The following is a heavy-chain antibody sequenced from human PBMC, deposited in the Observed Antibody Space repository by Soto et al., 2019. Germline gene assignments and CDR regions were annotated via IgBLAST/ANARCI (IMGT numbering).Heavy chain of an antibody. CDR2: ISYDGSNT. J-gene: IGHJ4*02. Sequence: QVPLVESGGGVVQPGRSLRLSCVASGFTFSSYGMHWVRQAPGKGLEWVAIISYDGSNTYYADSVKGRFTISRDNSKHTLYLQMNSLRAEDTSVYYCAKEGGLSGTYYISSSYYFDYWGQGTLVTVSS. CDR1: GFTFSSYG. D-gene: IGHD1-26*01. V-gene: IGHV3-30*18. CDR3: AKEGGLSGTYYISSSYYFDY.